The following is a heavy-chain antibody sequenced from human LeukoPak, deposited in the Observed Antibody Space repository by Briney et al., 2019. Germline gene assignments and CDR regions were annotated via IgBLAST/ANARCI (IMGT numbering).Heavy chain of an antibody. J-gene: IGHJ3*02. CDR1: GGSFRGYY. CDR2: INHSGST. V-gene: IGHV4-34*01. CDR3: ARHITFGEPTPDAFDI. Sequence: SETLSLTCAVYGGSFRGYYWSWIRQPPGKGLEWIGEINHSGSTNYNPSLKSRVTIPVDTSKNQFSLKLSSVTAADTAVYYCARHITFGEPTPDAFDIWGQGTMVTVSS. D-gene: IGHD3-16*01.